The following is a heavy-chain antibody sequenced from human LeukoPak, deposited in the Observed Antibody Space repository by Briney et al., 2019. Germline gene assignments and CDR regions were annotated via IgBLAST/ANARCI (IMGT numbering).Heavy chain of an antibody. J-gene: IGHJ3*02. CDR1: GGSISSGSYY. D-gene: IGHD6-13*01. CDR2: IYTSGST. V-gene: IGHV4-61*02. CDR3: ARLAAAGTNDAFDI. Sequence: PSETLSLTCTVSGGSISSGSYYWSWIRQPAGKGLEWIGRIYTSGSTNYNPSLKSRVTISLDTSKNQFSLKLSSVTAADTAVYYCARLAAAGTNDAFDIWGQGTMVTVSS.